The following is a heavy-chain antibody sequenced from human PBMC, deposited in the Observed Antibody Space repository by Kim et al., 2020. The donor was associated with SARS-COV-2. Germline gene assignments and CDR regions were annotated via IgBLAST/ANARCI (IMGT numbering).Heavy chain of an antibody. D-gene: IGHD3-16*01. J-gene: IGHJ6*02. V-gene: IGHV3-49*03. CDR3: SRELWQVRGMDV. CDR1: GFTFGDYS. CDR2: IRKKASDGTA. Sequence: GGSLRLSCTASGFTFGDYSMSWFRQAPGQGLEWVGFIRKKASDGTAEYAASVKDRFTISRDDPKNIVYLQMNSLKTEDTAVYYCSRELWQVRGMDVWG.